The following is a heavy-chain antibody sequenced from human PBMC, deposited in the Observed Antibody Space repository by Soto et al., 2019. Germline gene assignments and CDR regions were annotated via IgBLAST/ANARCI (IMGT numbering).Heavy chain of an antibody. CDR2: ISGSGGST. CDR3: AEGGGDAILGEFDC. V-gene: IGHV3-23*01. Sequence: EVQLLESGGGLVQPGGSLRLSCAASGFTFSSYAMSWVRQAPGKGLEWVSAISGSGGSTYYADSVKGRFTISRDNSKNTLYLPVNRLRAEDTGADYCAEGGGDAILGEFDCWGQGALVTVSS. J-gene: IGHJ4*02. D-gene: IGHD3-3*01. CDR1: GFTFSSYA.